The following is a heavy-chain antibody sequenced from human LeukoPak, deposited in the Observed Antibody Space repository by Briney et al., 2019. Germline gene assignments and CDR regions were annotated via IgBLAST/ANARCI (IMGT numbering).Heavy chain of an antibody. J-gene: IGHJ4*02. V-gene: IGHV4-31*03. Sequence: SETLSLTCTVSGGSISSGGYYWSWIRQHPGKGLEWIGYIYYSGSTYYNPSLKSRVTISVDKSKNQFSLKLSSVTAADTAVYYCARGSSGCYDYWGQGTLVTVSS. D-gene: IGHD6-19*01. CDR3: ARGSSGCYDY. CDR2: IYYSGST. CDR1: GGSISSGGYY.